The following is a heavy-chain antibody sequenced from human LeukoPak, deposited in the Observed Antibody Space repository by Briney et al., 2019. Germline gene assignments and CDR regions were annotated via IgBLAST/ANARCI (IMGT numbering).Heavy chain of an antibody. V-gene: IGHV3-23*01. CDR2: ISNDDGDT. Sequence: GGSLRLSCAASGFIFNNYGLVWLRQAPGKGLEWVSAISNDDGDTTYADFVKGRFSVSRDNSKNTLFLQMNSLRAEDTALYYCAKGSSGYFFDLWGQGTLVTVSS. CDR1: GFIFNNYG. D-gene: IGHD3-22*01. CDR3: AKGSSGYFFDL. J-gene: IGHJ4*02.